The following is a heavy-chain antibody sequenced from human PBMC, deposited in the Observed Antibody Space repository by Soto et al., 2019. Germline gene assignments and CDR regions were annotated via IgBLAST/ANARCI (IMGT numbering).Heavy chain of an antibody. Sequence: QVQLEESGGGVGQPGRSLRLSCAASGFTFSSYGMHWVRQAPGKGLEWVAVIWYDGSNKYYADSVKGRFTISRDNSKNTLYLQMNSLGAEYTAVYYCARIPQIAVAGTRFGYFDLWDRGTLVTVSS. CDR3: ARIPQIAVAGTRFGYFDL. CDR2: IWYDGSNK. V-gene: IGHV3-33*01. D-gene: IGHD6-19*01. CDR1: GFTFSSYG. J-gene: IGHJ2*01.